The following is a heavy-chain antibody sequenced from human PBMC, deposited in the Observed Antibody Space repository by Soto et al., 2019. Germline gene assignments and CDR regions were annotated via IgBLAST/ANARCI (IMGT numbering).Heavy chain of an antibody. Sequence: EVQLVESGGGLVQPGGSLRLSCVDSGFTFSSYWMSWVRQAPVKWLEWVGNIKQDGSEENYADSVKGRFTISRDNAKNSMYLQMHSLRAEDTAVYYCARIAASGRGWDVWGQGTTVVVSS. D-gene: IGHD6-13*01. CDR1: GFTFSSYW. J-gene: IGHJ6*02. V-gene: IGHV3-7*01. CDR2: IKQDGSEE. CDR3: ARIAASGRGWDV.